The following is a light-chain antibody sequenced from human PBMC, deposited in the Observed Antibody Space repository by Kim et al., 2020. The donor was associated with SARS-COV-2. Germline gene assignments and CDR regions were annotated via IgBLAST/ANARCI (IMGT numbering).Light chain of an antibody. Sequence: ASVGDRVTITGRASQSISSWLAWYQQKPGKVPKLLIYKACNLESGVPSRFSGSGSGTEFTLTISSLQPDDAATYYCQQYSSNSWTFGQGTKVDIK. CDR2: KAC. CDR3: QQYSSNSWT. V-gene: IGKV1-5*03. CDR1: QSISSW. J-gene: IGKJ1*01.